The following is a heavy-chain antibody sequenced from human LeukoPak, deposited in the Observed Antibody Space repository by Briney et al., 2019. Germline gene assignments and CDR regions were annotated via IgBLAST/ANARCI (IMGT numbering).Heavy chain of an antibody. V-gene: IGHV1-8*01. CDR2: MNPNSGNT. Sequence: GASVKVSCKASGYTFTSYDINWVRQATGQGLEWMGWMNPNSGNTGYAQKFQGRVTMTRHTSISTAYMELSSLRSEDTAVYYCARWTSSTNRNYCYYYGMDVWGQGTTVTVSS. J-gene: IGHJ6*02. D-gene: IGHD2-2*01. CDR3: ARWTSSTNRNYCYYYGMDV. CDR1: GYTFTSYD.